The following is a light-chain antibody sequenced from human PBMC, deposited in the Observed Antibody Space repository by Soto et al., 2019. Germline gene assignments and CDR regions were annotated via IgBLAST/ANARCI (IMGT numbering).Light chain of an antibody. CDR2: AAS. CDR1: QSISSY. V-gene: IGKV1-39*01. J-gene: IGKJ2*01. Sequence: DIQMTQSPSSLSASVGDRVTITCRASQSISSYLNWYQQKPGKAPKLLIYAASSLQSGVPSRFSGSGSGTDFTLYISSLQPEDFATYYCQQSYSTPPSFGQGTKLEIK. CDR3: QQSYSTPPS.